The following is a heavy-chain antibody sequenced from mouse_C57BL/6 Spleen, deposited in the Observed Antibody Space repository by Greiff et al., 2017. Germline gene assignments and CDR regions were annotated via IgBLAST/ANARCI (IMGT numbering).Heavy chain of an antibody. V-gene: IGHV1-61*01. CDR2: IYPSDSET. D-gene: IGHD2-4*01. CDR1: GYTFTSYW. CDR3: ARGYDYGCFDY. J-gene: IGHJ2*01. Sequence: VQLQQPGAELVRPGSSVKLSCKASGYTFTSYWMDWVKQRPGQGLEWIGNIYPSDSETNYHPKFKDKATLTVDKSSSTAYMQLSSLTSEDSAVYYCARGYDYGCFDYWGQGTTLTVSS.